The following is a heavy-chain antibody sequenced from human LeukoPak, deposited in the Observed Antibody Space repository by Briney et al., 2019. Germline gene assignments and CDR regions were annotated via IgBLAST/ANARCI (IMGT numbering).Heavy chain of an antibody. CDR3: ARDERGAAGTGAFDI. V-gene: IGHV3-48*01. CDR2: ISSSSSTI. J-gene: IGHJ3*02. D-gene: IGHD6-13*01. CDR1: GFTFSSYS. Sequence: GGSLRLSCAASGFTFSSYSMNWVRQAPGKGLEWVSYISSSSSTIYYADSVKGRFTISRHNAKNSLYLQMNSLRAEDTAVYYCARDERGAAGTGAFDIWGQGTMVTVSS.